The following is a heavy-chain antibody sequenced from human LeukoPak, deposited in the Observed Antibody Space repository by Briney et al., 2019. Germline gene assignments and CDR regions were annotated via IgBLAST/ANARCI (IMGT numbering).Heavy chain of an antibody. J-gene: IGHJ4*02. CDR3: ARNKRGDY. V-gene: IGHV3-7*01. CDR1: GFTFSSYG. CDR2: IKQDGSEK. D-gene: IGHD1/OR15-1a*01. Sequence: GGSLRLSCAASGFTFSSYGMHWVRQAPGKGLEWVANIKQDGSEKYYVDSVKGRFTISRDNAKNSLYLQMNSLRAEDTAVYYCARNKRGDYWGQGTLVSVSS.